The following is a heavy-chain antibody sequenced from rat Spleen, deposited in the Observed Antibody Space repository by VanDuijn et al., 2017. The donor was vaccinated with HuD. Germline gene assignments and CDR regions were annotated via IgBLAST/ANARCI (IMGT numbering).Heavy chain of an antibody. Sequence: EVQLVESDGGLVQPGRSLKLSCAASGFTFSDYYMAWVRQAPTKGLEWVATISHDGSSTYYRDSVKGRFTISRDNAKSTLYLQMDSLRSEDTATYYCARRGNSVFWNFDFWGPGTMVSVSS. J-gene: IGHJ1*01. CDR3: ARRGNSVFWNFDF. CDR2: ISHDGSST. D-gene: IGHD4-4*01. CDR1: GFTFSDYY. V-gene: IGHV5-29*01.